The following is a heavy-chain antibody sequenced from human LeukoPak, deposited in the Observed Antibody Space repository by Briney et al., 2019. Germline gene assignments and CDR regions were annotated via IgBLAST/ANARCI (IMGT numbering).Heavy chain of an antibody. CDR1: GYTFTDYY. V-gene: IGHV1-2*02. CDR3: ARDMGGYSGYDYDY. CDR2: IHPNTGAT. Sequence: ASVKVSCKTSGYTFTDYYLHWVRQAPGQGLEWVGWIHPNTGATHHAQKFQGRLTMTRDTSISTVYMELTRLRSDDTAVYYCARDMGGYSGYDYDYWGQGTLVTASS. D-gene: IGHD5-12*01. J-gene: IGHJ4*02.